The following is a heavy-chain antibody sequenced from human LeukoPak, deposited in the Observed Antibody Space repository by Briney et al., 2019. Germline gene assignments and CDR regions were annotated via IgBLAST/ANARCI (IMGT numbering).Heavy chain of an antibody. V-gene: IGHV3-11*01. CDR3: ARDPPAAGTIYFDY. CDR1: GFTFSDYY. J-gene: IGHJ4*02. CDR2: ISSSGSTI. D-gene: IGHD6-13*01. Sequence: GGSLRLSCAASGFTFSDYYMSWIRLAPGKGLEWVSYISSSGSTIYYADSVKGRFTISRDNAKNSLYLQMNSLRAEDTAVYYCARDPPAAGTIYFDYWGQGTLVTVSS.